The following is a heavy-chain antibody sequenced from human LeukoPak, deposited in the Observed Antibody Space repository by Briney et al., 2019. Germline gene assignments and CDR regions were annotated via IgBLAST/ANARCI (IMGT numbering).Heavy chain of an antibody. Sequence: PGGSLRLSCAASGFTFSSYSMNWVRQAPGKGLEWVSSISISSYIYYADSVKGRFTISRDNAKNSLYLQMNSLRAEDTAVYYCARALREPDDIVVVPAAILNWGQGTLVAVSS. CDR2: ISISSYI. V-gene: IGHV3-21*01. J-gene: IGHJ4*02. CDR1: GFTFSSYS. D-gene: IGHD2-2*01. CDR3: ARALREPDDIVVVPAAILN.